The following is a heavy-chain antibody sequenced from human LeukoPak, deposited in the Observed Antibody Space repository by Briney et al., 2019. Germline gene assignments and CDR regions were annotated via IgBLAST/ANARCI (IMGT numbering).Heavy chain of an antibody. CDR2: ISGSGGST. CDR3: AKGPPSTYCSSTSCRNYDAFDI. V-gene: IGHV3-23*01. Sequence: GGSLRLSCAASGFTFSSYAMSWVRQAPWKGLEWVSAISGSGGSTYYADSVKGRFTISRDNSKNTLYLQMNSLRAEDTAVYYCAKGPPSTYCSSTSCRNYDAFDIWGQGTMVTVSS. D-gene: IGHD2-2*01. J-gene: IGHJ3*02. CDR1: GFTFSSYA.